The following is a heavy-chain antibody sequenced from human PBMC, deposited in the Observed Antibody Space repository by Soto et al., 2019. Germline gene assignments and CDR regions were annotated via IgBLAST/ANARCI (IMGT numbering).Heavy chain of an antibody. D-gene: IGHD2-15*01. CDR3: ARDLRAEGVVVAAPVDY. V-gene: IGHV3-11*01. CDR2: ISSSGSTI. CDR1: GFTFSDYY. Sequence: QVQLVESGGDLVKPGGSRRLSCAASGFTFSDYYMSWIRQAPGKELEWVSYISSSGSTIYYADSVKGRFTISRDNAKNSLYLQMNSLRAEDTAVYYCARDLRAEGVVVAAPVDYWGQGTLVTVSS. J-gene: IGHJ4*02.